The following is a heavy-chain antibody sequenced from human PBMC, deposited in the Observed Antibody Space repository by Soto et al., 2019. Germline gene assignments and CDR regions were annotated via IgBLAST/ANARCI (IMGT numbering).Heavy chain of an antibody. CDR3: ARVSKGRPYYYGMDV. CDR1: GDSITSADYY. J-gene: IGHJ6*02. D-gene: IGHD1-1*01. V-gene: IGHV4-30-4*01. Sequence: SETLSLTCTVSGDSITSADYYWSWIRRPPGKGLECFGYIYYSGNTYYNPSLKSRIIISVDTSKNQFSLKLSSVTAADTAVYYCARVSKGRPYYYGMDVWGPGTTVTVSS. CDR2: IYYSGNT.